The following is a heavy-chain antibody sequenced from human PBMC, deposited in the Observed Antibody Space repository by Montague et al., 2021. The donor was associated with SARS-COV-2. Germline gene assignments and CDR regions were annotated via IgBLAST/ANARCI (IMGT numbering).Heavy chain of an antibody. CDR2: VSFSGDT. CDR1: GGSISTYD. J-gene: IGHJ4*02. D-gene: IGHD3-22*01. Sequence: SETLSLTCSVSGGSISTYDWSWIRQPPGKGLEWIGYVSFSGDTIYNPSLKGLVTISMDTSKHQFSLGLSSVTAADTAVYYCARDRSYDSSGYPFPQYFFDFWGQGALVIVSS. V-gene: IGHV4-59*12. CDR3: ARDRSYDSSGYPFPQYFFDF.